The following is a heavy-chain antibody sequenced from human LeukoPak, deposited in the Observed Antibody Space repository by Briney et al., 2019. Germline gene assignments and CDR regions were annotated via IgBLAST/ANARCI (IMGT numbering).Heavy chain of an antibody. V-gene: IGHV4-38-2*02. CDR1: GSSISSGYY. CDR3: ARDLIAGTTY. D-gene: IGHD1/OR15-1a*01. CDR2: IYHSGST. J-gene: IGHJ4*02. Sequence: PSETLSLTCTVSGSSISSGYYWGWIRQPPGKGLEWIGSIYHSGSTYYNPSLKSRVTISVDTSKNQFSLKLSSVTAADTAVYYCARDLIAGTTYWGQGTLVTVSS.